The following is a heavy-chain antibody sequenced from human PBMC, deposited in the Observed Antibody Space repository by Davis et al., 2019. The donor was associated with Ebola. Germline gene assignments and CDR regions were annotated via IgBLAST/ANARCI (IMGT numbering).Heavy chain of an antibody. CDR3: ARQMGSLTSA. CDR2: IYPGDSNV. V-gene: IGHV5-51*01. CDR1: GYTFSNFW. Sequence: KVSCKASGYTFSNFWIGWVRQMPGKGLEWLGIIYPGDSNVKYSPSFEGQVTISVDKSINTAYLQWSSLKASDTGVYYCARQMGSLTSAWGQGTTVTVSS. D-gene: IGHD2-8*01. J-gene: IGHJ6*02.